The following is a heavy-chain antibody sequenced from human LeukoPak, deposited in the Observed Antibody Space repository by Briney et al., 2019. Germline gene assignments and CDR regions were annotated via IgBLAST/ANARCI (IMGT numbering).Heavy chain of an antibody. Sequence: ASVKVSCKASGYTFTGYYMHWVRQAPGQGLEWMGWINPNSGGTNYAQKFQGRVTMTRDTSISTAYMELSRLRSDDTAVYYCARDLYGSYRNYYYYYYMDVWGKGTTVTVSS. CDR1: GYTFTGYY. CDR2: INPNSGGT. J-gene: IGHJ6*03. CDR3: ARDLYGSYRNYYYYYYMDV. V-gene: IGHV1-2*02. D-gene: IGHD1-26*01.